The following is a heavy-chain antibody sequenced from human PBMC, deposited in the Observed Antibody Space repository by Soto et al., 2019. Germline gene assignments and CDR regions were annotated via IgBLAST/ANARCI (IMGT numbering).Heavy chain of an antibody. CDR3: ARGSSGYISGWYYFDD. Sequence: GSRRLSWAAAGFTLTDYALSWVRQAPGKGLELVARISGIGGSTYLADSVKGRLSISRDNSKNTVSLLMNSLRAEDTAVYFCARGSSGYISGWYYFDDWGRGTLVTVSS. D-gene: IGHD6-13*01. CDR1: GFTLTDYA. V-gene: IGHV3-23*01. J-gene: IGHJ4*02. CDR2: ISGIGGST.